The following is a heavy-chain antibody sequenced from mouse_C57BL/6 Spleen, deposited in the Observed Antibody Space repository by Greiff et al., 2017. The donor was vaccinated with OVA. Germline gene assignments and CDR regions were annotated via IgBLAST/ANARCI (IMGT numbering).Heavy chain of an antibody. CDR1: GFTFSSYA. V-gene: IGHV5-9-1*02. D-gene: IGHD2-4*01. CDR2: ISSGGDYI. Sequence: EVKLMESGEGLVKPGGSLKLSCAASGFTFSSYAMSWVRQTPEKRLEWVAYISSGGDYIYYADTVKGRFTISRDNARNTLYLQMSSLKSEDTAMYYCTRDQEREGLRLYYAMDYWGQGTSVTVSS. CDR3: TRDQEREGLRLYYAMDY. J-gene: IGHJ4*01.